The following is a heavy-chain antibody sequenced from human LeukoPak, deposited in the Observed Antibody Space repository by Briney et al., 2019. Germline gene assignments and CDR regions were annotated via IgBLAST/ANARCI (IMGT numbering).Heavy chain of an antibody. CDR3: ARPGGVDTAMPKQNWFDP. CDR2: ISSSSSYI. D-gene: IGHD5-18*01. J-gene: IGHJ5*02. Sequence: PGGSLRLSCAASGFTFSSYNMNWVRQAPGKGLEWVSSISSSSSYIYYADSVKGRFTISRDNAKNSLYLQMNSLRAEDTAVYYCARPGGVDTAMPKQNWFDPWGQGTLVTVSS. V-gene: IGHV3-21*01. CDR1: GFTFSSYN.